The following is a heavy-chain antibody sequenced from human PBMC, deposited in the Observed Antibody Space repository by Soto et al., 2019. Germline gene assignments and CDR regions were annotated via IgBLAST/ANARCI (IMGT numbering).Heavy chain of an antibody. V-gene: IGHV3-33*01. D-gene: IGHD3-9*01. CDR3: ARDPYKFDLTFWFDP. CDR2: IWYDGSVK. CDR1: GFNFRSYG. Sequence: QVQLVESGGGVVQPGRSLRLSCAASGFNFRSYGIHWVRQAPGKGLEWVGVIWYDGSVKYYADSVKGRFTISRDNSKNTLYLQMNSLRAEDTAVYYCARDPYKFDLTFWFDPWGQGTLVTVSS. J-gene: IGHJ5*02.